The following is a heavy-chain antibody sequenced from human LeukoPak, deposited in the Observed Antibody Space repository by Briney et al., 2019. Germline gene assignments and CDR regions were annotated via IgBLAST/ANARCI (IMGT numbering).Heavy chain of an antibody. CDR3: VRDRSPNIVVVVAATSYWYFDL. Sequence: ASVKVSCKASGYTFTSYGISWVRQAPGQGLEWMGWISAYNGNTNYAQKLQGRVTMTTDTSTSTAYMELRSLRSDDTAVYYCVRDRSPNIVVVVAATSYWYFDLWGRGTLVTVSS. V-gene: IGHV1-18*01. J-gene: IGHJ2*01. D-gene: IGHD2-15*01. CDR2: ISAYNGNT. CDR1: GYTFTSYG.